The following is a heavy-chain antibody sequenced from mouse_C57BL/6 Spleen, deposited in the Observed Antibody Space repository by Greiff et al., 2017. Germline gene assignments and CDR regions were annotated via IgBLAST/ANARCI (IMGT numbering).Heavy chain of an antibody. D-gene: IGHD2-4*01. J-gene: IGHJ1*03. Sequence: EVQLQQSGAELVKPGASVKLSCTASGFNIKDYYMHWVKQRTEQGLEWIGRIDPEDGETKYAPKFQGKATITADTSSNTAYLQLSSLTSDDTAFYCCALYDYDGWYFDVWGTGTTVTVSS. CDR1: GFNIKDYY. CDR2: IDPEDGET. V-gene: IGHV14-2*01. CDR3: ALYDYDGWYFDV.